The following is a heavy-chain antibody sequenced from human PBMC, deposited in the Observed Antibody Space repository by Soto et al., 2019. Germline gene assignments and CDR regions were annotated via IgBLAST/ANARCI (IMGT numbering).Heavy chain of an antibody. D-gene: IGHD2-15*01. Sequence: LRLSCAASGFTFSNYAMSWVRQAPGKGLEWVSTISGRGGNTYYADSVKGRFTISRDNSRNTLYLQMDSLRVEDSAVYSCAKAGCSGGTCYLYYFDYWGQGALVTVSS. V-gene: IGHV3-23*01. CDR3: AKAGCSGGTCYLYYFDY. CDR2: ISGRGGNT. CDR1: GFTFSNYA. J-gene: IGHJ4*02.